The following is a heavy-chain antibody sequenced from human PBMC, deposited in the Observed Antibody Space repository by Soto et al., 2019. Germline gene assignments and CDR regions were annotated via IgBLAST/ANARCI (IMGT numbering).Heavy chain of an antibody. CDR1: GYSISSGYY. V-gene: IGHV4-38-2*01. CDR3: ARESAYGEPHR. D-gene: IGHD4-17*01. Sequence: SETLSLTCAVSGYSISSGYYWGWIRQPPGKGLEWIGSIYHSGITYYNPSLKSRVTISVDTSKNQFSLKLSSVTAADTAVYYCARESAYGEPHRWGQGTLVTVSS. J-gene: IGHJ5*02. CDR2: IYHSGIT.